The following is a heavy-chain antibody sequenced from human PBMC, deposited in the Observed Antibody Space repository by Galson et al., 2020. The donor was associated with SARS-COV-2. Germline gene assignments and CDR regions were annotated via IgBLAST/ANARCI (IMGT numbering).Heavy chain of an antibody. D-gene: IGHD3-3*01. J-gene: IGHJ6*02. CDR2: INPNSGGT. V-gene: IGHV1-2*02. CDR3: ARGFLEFSYYYGMDV. CDR1: GYTFTGYY. Sequence: ASVKVSCKASGYTFTGYYMHWVRQAPGQGLEWMGWINPNSGGTNYAQKFQGRVTMTRDTSISTAYMELSRLRSDDTAGYYCARGFLEFSYYYGMDVWGQGTTVTVSS.